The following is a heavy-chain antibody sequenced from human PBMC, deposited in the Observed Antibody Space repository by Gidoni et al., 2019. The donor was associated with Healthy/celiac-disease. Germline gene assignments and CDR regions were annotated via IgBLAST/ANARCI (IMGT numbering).Heavy chain of an antibody. CDR1: GFTFSNAW. J-gene: IGHJ4*02. CDR3: TTTETRYYYDSSGYYN. D-gene: IGHD3-22*01. Sequence: EVQLVESGGGLVKPGGSLRLSCAASGFTFSNAWMSWVRQAPGKGLEWVGRIKSKTDGGTTDYAAPVKGRFTISRDDSKNTLYLQMNSLKTEDTAVYYCTTTETRYYYDSSGYYNWGQGTLVTVSS. CDR2: IKSKTDGGTT. V-gene: IGHV3-15*01.